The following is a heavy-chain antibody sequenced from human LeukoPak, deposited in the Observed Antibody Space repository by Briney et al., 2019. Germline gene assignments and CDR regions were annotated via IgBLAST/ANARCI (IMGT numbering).Heavy chain of an antibody. J-gene: IGHJ4*02. D-gene: IGHD1-26*01. V-gene: IGHV1-69*13. CDR1: GGTFSSYA. CDR3: ASYNSGSYYGVFDY. Sequence: ASMKVSCKASGGTFSSYAISWVRQAPGQGLEWMGGIIPIFGTANYAQKFQGRVTITADESTSTAYMELSSLRSEDTAVYYCASYNSGSYYGVFDYWGQGTLVTVSS. CDR2: IIPIFGTA.